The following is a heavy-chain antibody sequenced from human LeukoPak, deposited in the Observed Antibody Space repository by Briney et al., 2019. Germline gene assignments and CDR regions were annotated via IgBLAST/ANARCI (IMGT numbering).Heavy chain of an antibody. D-gene: IGHD1-14*01. CDR2: INHSGST. CDR1: GGSFSGYY. J-gene: IGHJ4*02. CDR3: ARRKVWPRKEAFDY. Sequence: SETLSLTCAVYGGSFSGYYWSWIRQPPGKGLEWIGEINHSGSTNYNPSLKSRVTISVDTSKNQFSLKLRSVTAADTAVYYCARRKVWPRKEAFDYWGQGTLVTVSS. V-gene: IGHV4-34*01.